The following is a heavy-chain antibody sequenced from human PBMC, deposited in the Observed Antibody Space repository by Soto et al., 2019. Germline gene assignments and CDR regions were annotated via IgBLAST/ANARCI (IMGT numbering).Heavy chain of an antibody. V-gene: IGHV1-2*02. CDR1: GYTVTGYY. CDR3: ATLAAAGPPVGY. J-gene: IGHJ4*02. D-gene: IGHD6-13*01. Sequence: ASVKVSCKASGYTVTGYYMHCVRQAPGQGLEWMGWINPNSGGTNYAQKFQGRVTMTRDTSISTAYMELSRLRSDDTAVYYCATLAAAGPPVGYWGQGTLVTVSS. CDR2: INPNSGGT.